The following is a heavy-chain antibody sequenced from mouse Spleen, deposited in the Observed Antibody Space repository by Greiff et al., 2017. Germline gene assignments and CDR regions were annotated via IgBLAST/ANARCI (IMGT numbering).Heavy chain of an antibody. CDR3: ARASYDGSPHDY. Sequence: VQLQQSGAELVKPGASVKMSCKASGYTFTSYWITWVKQRPGQGLEWIGDIYPGSGSTNYNEKFKSKATLTVDTSSSTAYMQLSSLTSEDSAVYYCARASYDGSPHDYWGQGTTLTVSS. V-gene: IGHV1-55*01. CDR1: GYTFTSYW. J-gene: IGHJ2*01. D-gene: IGHD2-10*01. CDR2: IYPGSGST.